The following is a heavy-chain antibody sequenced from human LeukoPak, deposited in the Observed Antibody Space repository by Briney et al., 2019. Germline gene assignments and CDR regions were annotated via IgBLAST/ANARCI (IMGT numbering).Heavy chain of an antibody. CDR1: GFTFSNAW. CDR3: TTDQPPTGLTMPEDY. CDR2: IKSKTDGGTT. V-gene: IGHV3-15*01. D-gene: IGHD2/OR15-2a*01. Sequence: GGSLRLSCAASGFTFSNAWMSWVRQAPGKGLEWVGRIKSKTDGGTTDYAAPVKGRFTISRDDSKNTLYLQMNSLKTEDTAVYYCTTDQPPTGLTMPEDYWGQGTLVTVSS. J-gene: IGHJ4*02.